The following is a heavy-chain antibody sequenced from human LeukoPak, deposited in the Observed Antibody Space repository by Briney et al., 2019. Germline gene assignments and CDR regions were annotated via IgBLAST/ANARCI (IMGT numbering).Heavy chain of an antibody. V-gene: IGHV4-59*01. CDR1: GGSISSYY. J-gene: IGHJ4*02. D-gene: IGHD2-2*01. CDR2: IYYSGST. Sequence: PSETLSLTCTVSGGSISSYYWSWLRQPPGKGLEWIGYIYYSGSTNYNPSLKSRVTISVDTSKNQFSLKLSSVTAADTAVYYCARGVVPAAIDYWGQGTLVTVSS. CDR3: ARGVVPAAIDY.